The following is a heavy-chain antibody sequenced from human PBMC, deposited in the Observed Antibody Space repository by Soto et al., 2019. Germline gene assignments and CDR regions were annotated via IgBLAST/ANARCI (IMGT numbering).Heavy chain of an antibody. V-gene: IGHV4-61*01. CDR1: GGSVSIGTYY. J-gene: IGHJ4*02. D-gene: IGHD2-21*01. Sequence: QVQLQESGPGLVKPSETLSLTCTVPGGSVSIGTYYWSWIRQPPGKGLEWIGFIHYSGSTNYNPSLKXRXTXPXXTSKNQFSLKLTSVNAADTAVYFCTRGGDAYKNGHWGQGTLVTVSS. CDR2: IHYSGST. CDR3: TRGGDAYKNGH.